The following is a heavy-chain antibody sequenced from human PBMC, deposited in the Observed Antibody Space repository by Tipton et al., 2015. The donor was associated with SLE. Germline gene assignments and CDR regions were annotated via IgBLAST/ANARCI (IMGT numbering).Heavy chain of an antibody. CDR1: GGSISSGSYY. CDR2: IYTSGST. V-gene: IGHV4-61*02. J-gene: IGHJ4*02. Sequence: LRLSCAASGGSISSGSYYWSWIRQPAGKGLEWIGRIYTSGSTNYNPSLKSRVTISVDTSKNQFSLKLSSVTAADTVVYYCARDRPLGIAAALYFDYWGQGTLVTVSS. D-gene: IGHD6-13*01. CDR3: ARDRPLGIAAALYFDY.